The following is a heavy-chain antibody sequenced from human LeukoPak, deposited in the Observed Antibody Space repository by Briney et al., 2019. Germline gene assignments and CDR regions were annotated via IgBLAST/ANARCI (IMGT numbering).Heavy chain of an antibody. Sequence: ASVKVSCKTSGFTFNIFYIHWVRQAPGQGLEWLGKINPTGLSTSYAQNFQGRVTLTRDQSTNTAYMEMTSLASDDTAVYYCAREMVEFSSANRLDPWGQGTLVTVSS. CDR3: AREMVEFSSANRLDP. J-gene: IGHJ5*02. CDR2: INPTGLST. V-gene: IGHV1-46*02. D-gene: IGHD6-25*01. CDR1: GFTFNIFY.